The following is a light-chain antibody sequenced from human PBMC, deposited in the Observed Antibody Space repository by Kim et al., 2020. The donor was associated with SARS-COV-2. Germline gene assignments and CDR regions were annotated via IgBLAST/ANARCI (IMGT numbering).Light chain of an antibody. J-gene: IGKJ1*01. CDR3: QQYNRYSP. CDR1: QDITNW. V-gene: IGKV1-5*01. CDR2: DAS. Sequence: AASVGDRVTITCRDSQDITNWLAWYQQKPGNAPKLLIYDASSLESGVPSRFSGSGSGTEFTLTISSLQPDDFATYYCQQYNRYSPFGQGTKVDIK.